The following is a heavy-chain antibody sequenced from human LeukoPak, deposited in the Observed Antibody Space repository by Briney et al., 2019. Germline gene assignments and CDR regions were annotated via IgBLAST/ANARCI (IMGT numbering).Heavy chain of an antibody. J-gene: IGHJ3*02. Sequence: SETLSLTCAVYGGSFSGYYWSWIRQPPGKGLEWIGEINHSGSTNYNPSLKSRVTISVDTSKNQFSLKLSSVTAADTAVYYCARGWTMVAPDAFDIWGQGTMVTVSS. V-gene: IGHV4-34*01. CDR2: INHSGST. CDR1: GGSFSGYY. D-gene: IGHD4/OR15-4a*01. CDR3: ARGWTMVAPDAFDI.